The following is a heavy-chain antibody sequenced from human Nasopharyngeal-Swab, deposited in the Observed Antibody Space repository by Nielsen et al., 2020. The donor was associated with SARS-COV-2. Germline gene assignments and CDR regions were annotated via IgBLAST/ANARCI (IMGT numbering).Heavy chain of an antibody. CDR1: GFTLSDSY. V-gene: IGHV3-11*01. D-gene: IGHD3-10*01. CDR2: ISPRSSTI. Sequence: GEPLKTSCAAPGFTLSDSYMSWIRQAPGKGLEWISYISPRSSTINYADSVRGRFTIPRDNAKHSLYLQMNSLTVEDTAVYYCARDQLPHTLRGVIGDSWGQGILVSV. J-gene: IGHJ4*02. CDR3: ARDQLPHTLRGVIGDS.